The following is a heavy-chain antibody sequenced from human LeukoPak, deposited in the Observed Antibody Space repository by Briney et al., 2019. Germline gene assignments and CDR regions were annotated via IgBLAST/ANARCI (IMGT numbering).Heavy chain of an antibody. D-gene: IGHD3-9*01. Sequence: SETLSLTCTVSGYSISSGYYWGWIRQPPGKGLEWIGSIYHSGSTYYNPSLKSRVTISVDTSKNQFSLKLSSVTAADTAVYYCARTVDWSWSPDYWGQGTLVTVSS. V-gene: IGHV4-38-2*02. CDR3: ARTVDWSWSPDY. J-gene: IGHJ4*02. CDR1: GYSISSGYY. CDR2: IYHSGST.